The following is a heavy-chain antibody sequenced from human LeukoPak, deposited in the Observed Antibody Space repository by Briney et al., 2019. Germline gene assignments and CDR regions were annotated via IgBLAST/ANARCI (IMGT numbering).Heavy chain of an antibody. CDR1: GLTFRSYW. CDR2: IHPDGGTK. V-gene: IGHV3-7*01. CDR3: ASTFPYCSGGTCAL. Sequence: GGSLRLSCAASGLTFRSYWMSWVRQAPGKGLEWVANIHPDGGTKNYVDSVKGRFTISRDNAANSLYLQMNGLRAEDTAVYYCASTFPYCSGGTCALGGQGTPVTVSS. D-gene: IGHD2-15*01. J-gene: IGHJ4*02.